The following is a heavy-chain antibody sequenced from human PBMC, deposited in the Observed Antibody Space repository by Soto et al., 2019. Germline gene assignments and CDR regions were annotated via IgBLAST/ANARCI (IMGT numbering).Heavy chain of an antibody. CDR2: IYYSGST. V-gene: IGHV4-59*01. CDR1: GGSISTYY. CDR3: ARGYYDSSGYSWAYYFDY. J-gene: IGHJ4*02. Sequence: QVQLQESGPGLVKPSETLSLTCTVSGGSISTYYWSWIRQPPGRGLEWSGYIYYSGSTNYNPSLKCRVTISEDTSKNQFSLKLSSVTAADTAMYYCARGYYDSSGYSWAYYFDYWGQGTLVTVSS. D-gene: IGHD3-22*01.